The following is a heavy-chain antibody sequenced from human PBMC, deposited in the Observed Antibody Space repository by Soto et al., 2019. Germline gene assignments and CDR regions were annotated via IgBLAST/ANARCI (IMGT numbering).Heavy chain of an antibody. CDR2: ITWNSNVI. Sequence: EVQLVESGGGLVQPGRSLRLSCAASGFTFDDFAMHWVRRVPGKGLEWVSSITWNSNVIGYADSVKGRFTISRDNAKNSLYLQMISPRPEDTAFYYCTRGGPDVFCGGGRCYFDYWGQGTLVTVSS. CDR3: TRGGPDVFCGGGRCYFDY. J-gene: IGHJ4*02. V-gene: IGHV3-9*01. CDR1: GFTFDDFA. D-gene: IGHD2-15*01.